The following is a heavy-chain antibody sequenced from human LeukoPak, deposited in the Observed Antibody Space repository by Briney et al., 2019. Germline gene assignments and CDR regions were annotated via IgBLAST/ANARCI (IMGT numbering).Heavy chain of an antibody. CDR1: GYTFTSYG. CDR2: IIPIFGTA. D-gene: IGHD1-7*01. V-gene: IGHV1-69*13. Sequence: SVKVSCKASGYTFTSYGISWVRQAPGQGLEWMGGIIPIFGTANYAQKSQGRVAITADESTSTAYMELSSLRSEDTAVYYCARGNWNYGFRRYYYYYGMDVWGQGTTVTVSS. CDR3: ARGNWNYGFRRYYYYYGMDV. J-gene: IGHJ6*02.